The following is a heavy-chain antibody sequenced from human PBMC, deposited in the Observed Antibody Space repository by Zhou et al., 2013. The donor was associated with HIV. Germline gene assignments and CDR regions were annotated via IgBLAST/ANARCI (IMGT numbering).Heavy chain of an antibody. CDR3: ARDLGPKWELPDYSYYIDV. J-gene: IGHJ6*03. CDR2: IHPDRSDT. CDR1: GYAFVDYG. V-gene: IGHV1-2*02. D-gene: IGHD1-26*01. Sequence: QVHLVQSDSEVKRPGDSVTISCNASGYAFVDYGISWVRQAPGQGLEWMGWIHPDRSDTNYAAKFHDRVAMTTNMSINTAYMVLNRLTSDDSAVYYCARDLGPKWELPDYSYYIDVWGKGTTVTVSS.